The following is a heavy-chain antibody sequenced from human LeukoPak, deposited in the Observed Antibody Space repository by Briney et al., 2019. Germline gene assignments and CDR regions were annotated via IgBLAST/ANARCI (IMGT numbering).Heavy chain of an antibody. CDR2: IIPIFGTA. V-gene: IGHV1-69*13. Sequence: SVKVSCKASGGTFSSYAISWVRQAPGQGLEWMGGIIPIFGTANYAQKFQGRVTITADESTSTAYMELSSLRPEDTAVYYCARDSLQQLEPYYFDYWGQGTLVTVSS. CDR1: GGTFSSYA. D-gene: IGHD6-13*01. CDR3: ARDSLQQLEPYYFDY. J-gene: IGHJ4*02.